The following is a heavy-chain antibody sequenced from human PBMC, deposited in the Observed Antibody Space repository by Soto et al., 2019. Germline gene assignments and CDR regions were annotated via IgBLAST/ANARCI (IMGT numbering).Heavy chain of an antibody. V-gene: IGHV4-34*01. D-gene: IGHD3-3*01. J-gene: IGHJ6*03. CDR3: AREGRFLAWLPYYIPAYYYYMDV. CDR2: INHSGST. Sequence: QVQLQQWGAGLLKPSETLSLTCAVYGGSFSGYYWSWIRQPPGKGLEWIGEINHSGSTNYNPSLKSRVTISVDTSKNQFSLKLSSVTAADTAVYYCAREGRFLAWLPYYIPAYYYYMDVWGKGTTVTVSS. CDR1: GGSFSGYY.